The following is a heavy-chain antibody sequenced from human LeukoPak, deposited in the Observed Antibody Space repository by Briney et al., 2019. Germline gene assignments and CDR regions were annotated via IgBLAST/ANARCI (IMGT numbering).Heavy chain of an antibody. V-gene: IGHV3-23*01. D-gene: IGHD1-14*01. CDR1: GFTFSSYA. Sequence: GRSLRLSCAASGFTFSSYAMSWVRQAPWKGLEWVSASSGSGGSTYYADSVKGRFTISRDNSKNTLYLQMQRLKAEDTGVYYCAKVSGGGLYYDGMDVWGQGTTVTVSS. J-gene: IGHJ6*02. CDR2: SSGSGGST. CDR3: AKVSGGGLYYDGMDV.